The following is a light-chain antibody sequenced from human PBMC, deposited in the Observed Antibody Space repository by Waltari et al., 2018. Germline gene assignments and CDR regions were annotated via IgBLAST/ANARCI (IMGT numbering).Light chain of an antibody. CDR1: SSDVGAYNF. J-gene: IGLJ1*01. CDR3: SSYATTTTQV. Sequence: QSALTQPASVSGSPGQSITISCTGTSSDVGAYNFVSWYQQHPGKAPKLMIYDVSNRPSGVSDRFSGSKSGNTASLTISGLQAEDEAYYYCSSYATTTTQVFGTGTKVTVV. CDR2: DVS. V-gene: IGLV2-14*03.